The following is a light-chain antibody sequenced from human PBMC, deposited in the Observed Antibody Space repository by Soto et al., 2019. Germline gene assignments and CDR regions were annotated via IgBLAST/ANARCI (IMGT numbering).Light chain of an antibody. V-gene: IGKV3-15*01. J-gene: IGKJ1*01. Sequence: EIVMTQSPATLSVSPGERATLSCRASQSVSSILAWYQQKPGQAPRLLIYGASTRATGIPARFSGSGSGTELTLTISSLQSEDFAVYYCQQYNYWPRTFGQGTKVEIK. CDR3: QQYNYWPRT. CDR2: GAS. CDR1: QSVSSI.